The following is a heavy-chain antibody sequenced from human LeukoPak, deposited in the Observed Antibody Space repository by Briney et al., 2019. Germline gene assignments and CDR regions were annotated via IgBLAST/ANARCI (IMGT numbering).Heavy chain of an antibody. CDR1: GFTFSSYA. CDR3: ARDPGGTFDY. D-gene: IGHD2-8*02. Sequence: GGSLRLSCAASGFTFSSYAMSWVRQAPGEGLGWVSTVGGGGVTNYADSVKGRFTISRDNSMNTLSLQMNVPRAEDTAVYYCARDPGGTFDYWGQGALVTVSS. CDR2: VGGGGVT. J-gene: IGHJ4*02. V-gene: IGHV3-23*01.